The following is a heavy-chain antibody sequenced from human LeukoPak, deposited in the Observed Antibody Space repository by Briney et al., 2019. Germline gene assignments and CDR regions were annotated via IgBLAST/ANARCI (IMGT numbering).Heavy chain of an antibody. J-gene: IGHJ4*02. D-gene: IGHD4-11*01. V-gene: IGHV3-33*01. Sequence: PGGSLRLSCAASGFTFNSYGMHWVRQAPGKGLAWVAVMWYDGGNKYYADSVKGRFTISRDDSKNTLYLQMNSLRAEDTAMYYCARGLPPVMKYYFDYWGQGTLVTVSS. CDR1: GFTFNSYG. CDR2: MWYDGGNK. CDR3: ARGLPPVMKYYFDY.